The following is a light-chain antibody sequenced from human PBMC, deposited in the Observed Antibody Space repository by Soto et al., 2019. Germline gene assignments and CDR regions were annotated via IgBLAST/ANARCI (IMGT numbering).Light chain of an antibody. CDR3: SSFSSITREV. CDR2: EVS. CDR1: SSDVGGYSY. V-gene: IGLV2-14*01. J-gene: IGLJ2*01. Sequence: QSVLTQPASVSGSPGQSITISCTGTSSDVGGYSYVSWYQQHPGKTPKLMIYEVSNRPSGVSHRFSGSKSGNTASLTISGRQTEDEADYYCSSFSSITREVFGGGTKVTVL.